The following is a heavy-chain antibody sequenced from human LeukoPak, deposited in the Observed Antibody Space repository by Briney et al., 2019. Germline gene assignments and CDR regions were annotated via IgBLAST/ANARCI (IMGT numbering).Heavy chain of an antibody. J-gene: IGHJ4*02. CDR2: ISSSSRTI. CDR1: GFTFSSYS. CDR3: ARDFFTKGLWFGESLIGY. V-gene: IGHV3-48*04. Sequence: GGSLRLSCAASGFTFSSYSMNWVRQAPGKGLEWVSYISSSSRTIYYADSVKGRFTISRDNAKNSLYLQMNSLRAEDTAVYYCARDFFTKGLWFGESLIGYWGQGTLVTVSS. D-gene: IGHD3-10*01.